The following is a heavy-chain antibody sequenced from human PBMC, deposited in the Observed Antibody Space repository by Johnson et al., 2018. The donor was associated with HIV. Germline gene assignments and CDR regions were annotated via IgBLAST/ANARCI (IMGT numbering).Heavy chain of an antibody. CDR2: VSWNSVRI. CDR3: TTYPNYYDNAFDI. CDR1: GFTFDDYG. D-gene: IGHD3-22*01. J-gene: IGHJ3*02. V-gene: IGHV3-9*01. Sequence: LVESGGGLVQPGRSLRLSCAASGFTFDDYGMHWVRQAPGKGLEWVSGVSWNSVRIGYADSVKGRFTISRDDAKKSIYLRMNSLRPEDTAVYYCTTYPNYYDNAFDIWGQGTMVTVSS.